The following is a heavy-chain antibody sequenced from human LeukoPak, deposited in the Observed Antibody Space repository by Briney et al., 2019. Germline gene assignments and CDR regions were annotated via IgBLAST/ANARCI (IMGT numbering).Heavy chain of an antibody. CDR2: INPNSGGT. D-gene: IGHD3-10*01. CDR3: AREVDGSGSPYYYYYGMDV. V-gene: IGHV1-2*02. J-gene: IGHJ6*02. CDR1: GYTFTGYY. Sequence: ASVKVSCKASGYTFTGYYMHWVRQAPGQGLEWMGWINPNSGGTNYAQKFQGRVTMTRDTSISTAYMELSRLRSDDTAVYYCAREVDGSGSPYYYYYGMDVWGQGTAVTVSS.